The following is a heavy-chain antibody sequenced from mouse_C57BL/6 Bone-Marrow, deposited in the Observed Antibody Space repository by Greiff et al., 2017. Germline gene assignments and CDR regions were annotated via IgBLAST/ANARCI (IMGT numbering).Heavy chain of an antibody. CDR2: IDPEDGET. J-gene: IGHJ4*01. Sequence: VTLKESGAELVKPGASVKLSCTASGFNIKDYYMHWVKQRTEQGLEWIGRIDPEDGETKYAPKFQGKATITADTSSNTAYLQLSSLTSEDTAVYYWARGRFTTVVADYAMDYWGQGTSVTVS. CDR3: ARGRFTTVVADYAMDY. CDR1: GFNIKDYY. D-gene: IGHD1-1*01. V-gene: IGHV14-2*01.